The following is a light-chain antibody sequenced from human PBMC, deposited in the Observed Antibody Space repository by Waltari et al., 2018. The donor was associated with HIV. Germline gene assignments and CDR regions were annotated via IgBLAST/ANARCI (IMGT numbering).Light chain of an antibody. CDR1: QSITAW. CDR3: QQTNMFPFT. Sequence: DIQMTQSPSTLSASVGDRVTITCRASQSITAWLAWYQKKPGKAPQLLIYGAVNLQSGVPSRFSGSESGRDFNLTISSLQPDDFATYYCQQTNMFPFTFGPGTRVDI. CDR2: GAV. J-gene: IGKJ3*01. V-gene: IGKV1-12*02.